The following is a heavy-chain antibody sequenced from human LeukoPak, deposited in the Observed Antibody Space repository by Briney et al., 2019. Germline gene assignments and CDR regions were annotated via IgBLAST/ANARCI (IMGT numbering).Heavy chain of an antibody. CDR2: IKQDGSAK. V-gene: IGHV3-7*01. CDR1: GFTFSSYW. CDR3: ARANPLMAPGAVDI. Sequence: PGGSLRLSCAASGFTFSSYWMTWVRQAPGKGLAWVANIKQDGSAKYYMDSVKGRFTISRDNAKNSLYLQMNSLGVEDTAVYYCARANPLMAPGAVDIWGQGTKVAVSS. J-gene: IGHJ3*02. D-gene: IGHD2-8*01.